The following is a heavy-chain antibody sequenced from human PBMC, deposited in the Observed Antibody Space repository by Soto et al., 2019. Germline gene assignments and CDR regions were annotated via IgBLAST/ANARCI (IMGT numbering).Heavy chain of an antibody. V-gene: IGHV3-30*04. J-gene: IGHJ4*02. CDR3: ARELRRDCDFAC. Sequence: QVQLVESGGGVVQPGRSLRLSCAASGFTFSSHAMHWVRQAPGEGLEWVAVILSDGRNVPYEDSVKGRFTISRDNSKNTLYLQMDRLRTEDTAVSYCARELRRDCDFACWGQGTLVTVSS. D-gene: IGHD2-21*02. CDR2: ILSDGRNV. CDR1: GFTFSSHA.